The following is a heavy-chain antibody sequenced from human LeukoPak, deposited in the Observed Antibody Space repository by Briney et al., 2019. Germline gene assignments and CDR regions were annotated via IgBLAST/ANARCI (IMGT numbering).Heavy chain of an antibody. CDR2: ILPFFDTA. D-gene: IGHD4-11*01. Sequence: SVKVSYKASGGSFSNSGFTWVRQAPGQGLEWMGGILPFFDTANYAQKFQGRVTITTDDSTSTVYMEMSSLRSDDTATYYCAKGRSLYGWTTDYYMDVWGKGTTITVSS. J-gene: IGHJ6*03. CDR3: AKGRSLYGWTTDYYMDV. CDR1: GGSFSNSG. V-gene: IGHV1-69*05.